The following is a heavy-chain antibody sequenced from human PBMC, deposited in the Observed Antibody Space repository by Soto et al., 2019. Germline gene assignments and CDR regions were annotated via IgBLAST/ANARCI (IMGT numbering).Heavy chain of an antibody. CDR1: GYTFTKYS. Sequence: ASVKVSCKASGYTFTKYSMHWVRQAPGQSLQWMGWINAGNANTKYSQKFQGRVTITRDTSASTAYMELTSLTFEDTAVYYCARGGTYYTFDPWGQGTLVTVSS. CDR2: INAGNANT. V-gene: IGHV1-3*01. D-gene: IGHD1-26*01. J-gene: IGHJ5*02. CDR3: ARGGTYYTFDP.